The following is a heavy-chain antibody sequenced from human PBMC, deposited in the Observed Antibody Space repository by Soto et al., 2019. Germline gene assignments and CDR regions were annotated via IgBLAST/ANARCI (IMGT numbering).Heavy chain of an antibody. CDR1: GFTFSSYA. V-gene: IGHV3-23*01. CDR3: AKDLQYSSPRTIFYYGMDV. J-gene: IGHJ6*02. D-gene: IGHD6-6*01. Sequence: EVQLLESGGGLVQPGGSLRLSCAASGFTFSSYAMSWVRQAPGKGLEWVSAISGSGGSTYYADSVKGRFTISRDNSKNTLYLQMNSLRAEDTAVYYCAKDLQYSSPRTIFYYGMDVWGQGTTVTVSS. CDR2: ISGSGGST.